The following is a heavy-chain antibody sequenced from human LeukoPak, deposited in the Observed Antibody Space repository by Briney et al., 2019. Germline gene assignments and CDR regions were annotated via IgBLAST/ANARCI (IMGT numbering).Heavy chain of an antibody. CDR2: INHSGST. CDR3: ARGGPRAVEVVPAAMPYWFDP. CDR1: GGSFSVYY. D-gene: IGHD2-2*01. J-gene: IGHJ5*02. Sequence: SESLSLTCAVYGGSFSVYYWSWIRQPPGKGLEWIGEINHSGSTNYNPSLKSRVTISVDTSKNQFSLKLSSVTAADTAVYYCARGGPRAVEVVPAAMPYWFDPWGQGTLVTVSS. V-gene: IGHV4-34*01.